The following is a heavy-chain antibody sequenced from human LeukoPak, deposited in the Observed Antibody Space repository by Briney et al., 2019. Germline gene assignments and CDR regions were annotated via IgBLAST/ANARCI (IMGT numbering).Heavy chain of an antibody. D-gene: IGHD2-15*01. V-gene: IGHV3-7*01. CDR1: GFTFSNSW. Sequence: GGSLRLSCAGSGFTFSNSWMGWVRQAPGKGLEWVANIKQDGSEKNYVGSVRGRFTISRDNAKNSLYLQMNSLRAEDTAVYYCYCAVEDYWGQGTLVTVSS. J-gene: IGHJ4*02. CDR2: IKQDGSEK. CDR3: YCAVEDY.